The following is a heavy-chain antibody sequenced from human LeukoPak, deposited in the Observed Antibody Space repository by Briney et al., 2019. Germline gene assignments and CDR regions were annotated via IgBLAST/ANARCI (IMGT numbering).Heavy chain of an antibody. V-gene: IGHV4-4*07. J-gene: IGHJ4*02. CDR2: IYTSGST. D-gene: IGHD5-24*01. Sequence: SETLSLTCTVSGGSISSYYWSRIRQPAGKGLEWIGRIYTSGSTNYNPSLKSRVTMSVDTSKNQFSLKLSSVTAADTAVYYCARVSEMATMEDYFDYWGQGTLVTVSS. CDR1: GGSISSYY. CDR3: ARVSEMATMEDYFDY.